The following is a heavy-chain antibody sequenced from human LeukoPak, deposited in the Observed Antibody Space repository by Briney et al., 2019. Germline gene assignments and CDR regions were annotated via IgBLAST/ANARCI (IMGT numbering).Heavy chain of an antibody. CDR2: IYLGDSDT. CDR1: GYNFTNYW. V-gene: IGHV5-51*01. J-gene: IGHJ4*02. D-gene: IGHD3-10*01. CDR3: ARQDASGSFDY. Sequence: GESLKISCKGSGYNFTNYWIHWVRQMPGKGLEWMRIIYLGDSDTGYSPSFQGQVTLSVDKSISTAYLQWSSLKASDTAIFYCARQDASGSFDYWGQGTLVTVSS.